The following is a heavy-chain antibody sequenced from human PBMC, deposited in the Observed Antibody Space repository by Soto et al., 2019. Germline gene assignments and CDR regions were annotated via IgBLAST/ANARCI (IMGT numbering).Heavy chain of an antibody. Sequence: EVQLLESGGGLAQPGGSLRLSCAASGFTFSGSAMSWVRQAPGKGLAWVSSISGSGSSAYYADSVKGRFTISRDNSKNILYLQMNLLRAEDTAVYYCAKDTVIDWYFDLWGRGTLVAVSS. J-gene: IGHJ2*01. CDR1: GFTFSGSA. V-gene: IGHV3-23*01. D-gene: IGHD2-21*01. CDR3: AKDTVIDWYFDL. CDR2: ISGSGSSA.